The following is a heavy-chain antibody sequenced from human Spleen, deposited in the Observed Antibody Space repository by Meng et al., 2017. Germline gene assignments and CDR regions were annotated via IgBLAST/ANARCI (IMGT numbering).Heavy chain of an antibody. CDR3: TDGYYFGSGTSDY. J-gene: IGHJ4*02. D-gene: IGHD3-10*01. V-gene: IGHV3-15*01. Sequence: GGSLRLSCAASGFTFSNAWMSRVRQAPGKGLEWVGHIKSKTDGGTTDYTAPVKGRFTISRDDSKNMLYLQMNSLKTEDTAVYYCTDGYYFGSGTSDYWGQGARVTVSS. CDR2: IKSKTDGGTT. CDR1: GFTFSNAW.